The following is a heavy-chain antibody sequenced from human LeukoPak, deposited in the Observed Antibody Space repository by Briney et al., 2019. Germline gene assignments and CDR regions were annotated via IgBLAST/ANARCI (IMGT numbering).Heavy chain of an antibody. CDR1: GYTFTGYY. V-gene: IGHV1-2*02. CDR2: INPNSGGT. J-gene: IGHJ5*02. Sequence: ASVKVSCKASGYTFTGYYMHWVRQAPGQGLEWMGWINPNSGGTNYAQKFQGRVTMTRDTSISTAYMELTGLTSDDTAVYYCARDNSVGETAWWFDPWGQGTLVTVSS. D-gene: IGHD1-26*01. CDR3: ARDNSVGETAWWFDP.